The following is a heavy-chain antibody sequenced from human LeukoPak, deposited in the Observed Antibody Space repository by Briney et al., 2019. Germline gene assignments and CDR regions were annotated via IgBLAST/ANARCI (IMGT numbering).Heavy chain of an antibody. CDR3: ARHRPTWAFDI. J-gene: IGHJ3*02. V-gene: IGHV4-34*01. Sequence: SETLSLTCAVYGGSFSGYYWSWIRQPPGKGLEWIGEINHSGSTNYNPSLKSRVTISVDTSKNQFSLKLSSVTAADTAVYYCARHRPTWAFDIWGQGTMVTVSS. CDR1: GGSFSGYY. CDR2: INHSGST.